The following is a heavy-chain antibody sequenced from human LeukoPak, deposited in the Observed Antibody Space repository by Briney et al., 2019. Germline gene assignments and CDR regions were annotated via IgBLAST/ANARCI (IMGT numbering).Heavy chain of an antibody. Sequence: SETLSLTCTVSGDSIISSYWSWIRQPPGKGLEWIACINFNGKTDYNPPLKSRVTISLDTSKNQFSLILNSVTTADTAVYYCARAPPRRCPGNDCYPIFDFWGQGSLVTVSS. D-gene: IGHD2-21*02. J-gene: IGHJ4*02. V-gene: IGHV4-59*01. CDR2: INFNGKT. CDR3: ARAPPRRCPGNDCYPIFDF. CDR1: GDSIISSY.